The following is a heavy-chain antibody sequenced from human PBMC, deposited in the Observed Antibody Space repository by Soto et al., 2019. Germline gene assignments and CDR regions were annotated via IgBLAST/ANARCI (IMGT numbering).Heavy chain of an antibody. CDR1: GFTFSDYY. CDR3: ARDINWGWANAFDI. D-gene: IGHD7-27*01. CDR2: IRSSGRTI. J-gene: IGHJ3*02. Sequence: QVQLVESGGGLVKPGGSLRLSCAASGFTFSDYYMSWIRQAPGKGLEWVSYIRSSGRTIYYADYVKGRFPSSRDNAKNSLYRQMNSLRAEDTAVYYCARDINWGWANAFDIWGQGKMVTVSS. V-gene: IGHV3-11*01.